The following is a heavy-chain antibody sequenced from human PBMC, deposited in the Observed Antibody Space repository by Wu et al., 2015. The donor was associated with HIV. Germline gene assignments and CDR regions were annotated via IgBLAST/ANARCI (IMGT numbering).Heavy chain of an antibody. CDR3: ARGAHRHSDKSGYYSEIDS. V-gene: IGHV1-8*02. D-gene: IGHD3-22*01. CDR2: MNPNSGNT. Sequence: QVQLVQSGSEVRKPGASVRVACRASGYTFTDFDINWVRRAPGQGLEWMGWMNPNSGNTGSAQKFQGRISLTRDTSTSTAYMELSGLTSDDTAIYYCARGAHRHSDKSGYYSEIDSWGQGTLVTVSS. J-gene: IGHJ4*02. CDR1: GYTFTDFD.